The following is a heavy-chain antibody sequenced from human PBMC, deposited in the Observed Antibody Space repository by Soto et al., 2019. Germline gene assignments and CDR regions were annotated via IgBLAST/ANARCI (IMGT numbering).Heavy chain of an antibody. CDR2: IKQDGSEK. CDR1: GFTFSSYW. V-gene: IGHV3-7*01. D-gene: IGHD3-3*01. Sequence: GGSLRLSCAASGFTFSSYWMSWVRQAPGKGLEWVANIKQDGSEKYYVDSVKGRFTISRDDAKNSLYLQMNSLRAEDTAVYYWASYSKYDFWSGYYARIGPFDIWGQGTMVTVSS. J-gene: IGHJ3*02. CDR3: ASYSKYDFWSGYYARIGPFDI.